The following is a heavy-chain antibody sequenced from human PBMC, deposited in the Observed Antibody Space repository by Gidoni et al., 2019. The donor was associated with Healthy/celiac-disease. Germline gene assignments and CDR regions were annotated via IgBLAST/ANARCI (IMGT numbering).Heavy chain of an antibody. CDR3: ASSTMIDAFDI. CDR1: GGSISSSSYY. Sequence: QLQLQESGPGLVKPSETLSLTRTVPGGSISSSSYYWGWIRQPPGKGLEWIGSIYYSGGTYYNPSLKSRVTISVDTSKNQFSLKLSSVTAADTAVYYCASSTMIDAFDIWGQGTMVTVSS. V-gene: IGHV4-39*01. J-gene: IGHJ3*02. D-gene: IGHD3-22*01. CDR2: IYYSGGT.